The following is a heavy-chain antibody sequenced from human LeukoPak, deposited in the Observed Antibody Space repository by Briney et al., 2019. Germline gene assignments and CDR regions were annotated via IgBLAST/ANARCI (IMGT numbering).Heavy chain of an antibody. Sequence: PSETLSLTCTVSGGSVSSGSYYWSWIRQPPGKGLEWIGYIYYSGSTNYNPSLKSRVTISVDTSKNQFSLKLSSVTAADTAVYYCAREPGAAAGPSGMDVWGQGTTVTVSS. D-gene: IGHD6-13*01. CDR1: GGSVSSGSYY. V-gene: IGHV4-61*01. CDR3: AREPGAAAGPSGMDV. J-gene: IGHJ6*02. CDR2: IYYSGST.